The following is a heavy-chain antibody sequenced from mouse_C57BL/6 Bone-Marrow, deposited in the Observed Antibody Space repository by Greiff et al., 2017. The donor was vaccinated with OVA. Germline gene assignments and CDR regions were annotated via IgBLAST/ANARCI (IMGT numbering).Heavy chain of an antibody. Sequence: QVQLQQSGPELVKPGASVKLSCKASGYAFSSSWMNWVKQRPGKGLEWIGRIYPGDGDTNYNGKFKGKATLTADKSSSTAYMQLSSLTSEDSAVYFCTSSFYAMDYWGQGTSVTVSS. CDR2: IYPGDGDT. CDR3: TSSFYAMDY. V-gene: IGHV1-82*01. CDR1: GYAFSSSW. D-gene: IGHD6-1*01. J-gene: IGHJ4*01.